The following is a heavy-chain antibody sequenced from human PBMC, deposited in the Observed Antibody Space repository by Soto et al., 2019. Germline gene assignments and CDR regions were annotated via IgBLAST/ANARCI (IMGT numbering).Heavy chain of an antibody. D-gene: IGHD2-15*01. CDR3: ATAQPALRYCSGGSCYSL. CDR1: GYTLTELS. Sequence: ASVKVSCKVSGYTLTELSMHWVRQAPGKGLEWMGGFDPEDGETIYAQKFQGRVTMTEDTSTDTAYMELSSLRSEDTAVYYCATAQPALRYCSGGSCYSLWGQGTLVTVSS. CDR2: FDPEDGET. J-gene: IGHJ4*02. V-gene: IGHV1-24*01.